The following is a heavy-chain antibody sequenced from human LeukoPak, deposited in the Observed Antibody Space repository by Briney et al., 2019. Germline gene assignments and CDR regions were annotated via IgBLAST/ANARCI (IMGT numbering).Heavy chain of an antibody. D-gene: IGHD1-26*01. CDR2: TRNKANSYTT. J-gene: IGHJ4*02. CDR1: GFTFSDHY. V-gene: IGHV3-72*01. CDR3: TRVLGGSYHGGFDY. Sequence: GGSLRLSCATSGFTFSDHYMDWVRQAPGKGLEWVGRTRNKANSYTTGYAASVKGRFTVSRDDSKNSLYLQMNSLKTEDTAVYYCTRVLGGSYHGGFDYWGQGTLVTVSS.